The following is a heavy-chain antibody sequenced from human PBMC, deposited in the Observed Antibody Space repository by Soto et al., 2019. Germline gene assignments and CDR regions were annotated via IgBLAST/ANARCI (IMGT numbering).Heavy chain of an antibody. D-gene: IGHD2-15*01. J-gene: IGHJ6*02. Sequence: PRWSLRLSCSASVFTFSSYEMNWFRQAPGKGLEWVSYISSSGSTIYYADSVKGRFTISRDNAKDSLYLQMNSLRAEDTAVYYRVVARRARNYYYGMDVWGQGTTVTVSS. CDR3: VVARRARNYYYGMDV. CDR2: ISSSGSTI. V-gene: IGHV3-48*03. CDR1: VFTFSSYE.